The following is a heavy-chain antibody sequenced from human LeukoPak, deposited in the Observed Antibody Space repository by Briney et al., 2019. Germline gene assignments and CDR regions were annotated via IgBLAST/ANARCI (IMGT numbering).Heavy chain of an antibody. Sequence: GGSLRLSCAASGFMFGNYWMHWVRQAPGKGLVWVSNINTDGTSRNYADSVKGRFSISRDNAKNTLYLQMNGLRAEDTAAYYCALFSQPFAWGQGSLVTVSS. CDR3: ALFSQPFA. D-gene: IGHD5-18*01. CDR1: GFMFGNYW. V-gene: IGHV3-74*01. J-gene: IGHJ5*02. CDR2: INTDGTSR.